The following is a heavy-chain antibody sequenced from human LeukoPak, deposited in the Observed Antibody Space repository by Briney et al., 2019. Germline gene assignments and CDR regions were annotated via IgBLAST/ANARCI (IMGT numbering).Heavy chain of an antibody. CDR2: VGTSSGST. CDR1: GFTFSTYS. V-gene: IGHV3-48*02. CDR3: TRDSSGLGSAFDI. D-gene: IGHD3-10*01. J-gene: IGHJ3*02. Sequence: GGSLRLSCAASGFTFSTYSMNWVRQAPGKGLEWLSYVGTSSGSTFYADSVKGRFTISRDNAKNSLYLQMNRLRDEDTAVYYCTRDSSGLGSAFDIWGQGTVVTVSS.